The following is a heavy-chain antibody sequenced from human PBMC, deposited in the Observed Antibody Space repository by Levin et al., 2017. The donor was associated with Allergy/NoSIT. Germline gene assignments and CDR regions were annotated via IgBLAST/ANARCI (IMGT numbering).Heavy chain of an antibody. CDR2: INHSGST. V-gene: IGHV4-34*01. CDR1: GGSFSGYY. CDR3: ARGQTVRGVPPFYYYYYMDV. Sequence: ESLKISCAVYGGSFSGYYWSWIRQPPGKGLEWIGEINHSGSTNYNPSLKSRVTISVDTSKNQFSLKLSSVTAADTAVYYCARGQTVRGVPPFYYYYYMDVWGKGTTVTVSS. D-gene: IGHD3-10*01. J-gene: IGHJ6*03.